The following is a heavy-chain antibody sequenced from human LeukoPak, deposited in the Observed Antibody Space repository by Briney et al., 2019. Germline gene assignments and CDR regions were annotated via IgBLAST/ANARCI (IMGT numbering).Heavy chain of an antibody. J-gene: IGHJ4*02. CDR1: GASVGSAGYY. D-gene: IGHD1-26*01. V-gene: IGHV4-61*08. Sequence: SETLSLTCTVSGASVGSAGYYWSWIRQPPGGGLEWIGYVYYIANTNYNPSLKSRVTMSVDPSKNQFSLKVKSVTAADTAMYYCARTQSQSGSFRYYFGYWGQGTLVTVSS. CDR3: ARTQSQSGSFRYYFGY. CDR2: VYYIANT.